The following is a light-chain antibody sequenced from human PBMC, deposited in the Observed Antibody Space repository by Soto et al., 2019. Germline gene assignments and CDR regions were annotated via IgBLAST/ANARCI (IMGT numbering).Light chain of an antibody. CDR3: QQFDNWPQT. CDR1: QSVKTK. J-gene: IGKJ1*01. V-gene: IGKV3-15*01. Sequence: IVMTQSPATLSVSPGERATLSCRASQSVKTKLAWYQQKPGQAPRLLIYGANTRATGIPARFSGSGSGTEFTLTTSSLQSEDFALYFCQQFDNWPQTFGQGTRVEIK. CDR2: GAN.